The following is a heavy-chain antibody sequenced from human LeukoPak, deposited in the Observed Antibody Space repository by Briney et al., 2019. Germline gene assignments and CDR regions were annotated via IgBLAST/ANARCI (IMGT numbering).Heavy chain of an antibody. D-gene: IGHD3-10*01. CDR2: IYPGDSDT. Sequence: GGSLKISCKGSGYSFISYWIGWVRQMPGKGLEWMGIIYPGDSDTRYSPSFQGQVTFSVDKSISTAYLQWSSLKASDTAMYYCARVHFGSGSYPSGMDVWGQGTTVTVSS. V-gene: IGHV5-51*01. CDR3: ARVHFGSGSYPSGMDV. CDR1: GYSFISYW. J-gene: IGHJ6*02.